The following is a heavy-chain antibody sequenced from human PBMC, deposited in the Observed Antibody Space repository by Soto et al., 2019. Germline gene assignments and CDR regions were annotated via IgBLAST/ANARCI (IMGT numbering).Heavy chain of an antibody. Sequence: GASVKVSCKASGFTFTSSAMQWVRQARGQRLEWIGWIVVGSGNTNYAQKFQERVTITRDMSTSTAYMELSSLRSEDTAVYYCTTDWYYYGSGSYFIPPMNYYYGMDVWG. J-gene: IGHJ6*02. V-gene: IGHV1-58*02. CDR2: IVVGSGNT. CDR3: TTDWYYYGSGSYFIPPMNYYYGMDV. CDR1: GFTFTSSA. D-gene: IGHD3-10*01.